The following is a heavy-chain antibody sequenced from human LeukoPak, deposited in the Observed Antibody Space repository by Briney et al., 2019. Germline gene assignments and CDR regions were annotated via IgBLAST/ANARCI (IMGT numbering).Heavy chain of an antibody. V-gene: IGHV4-59*01. D-gene: IGHD4-17*01. CDR2: IYETGNS. CDR3: ARARRATVTTYFDY. J-gene: IGHJ4*02. CDR1: GGSINSNY. Sequence: SETLSLTCTVSGGSINSNYWSWIRQPPGKGLEWIAYIYETGNSDYNPPLKSRVTISVDTSKNQFSLKLSSVTAADTAVYYCARARRATVTTYFDYWGQGTLVTVSS.